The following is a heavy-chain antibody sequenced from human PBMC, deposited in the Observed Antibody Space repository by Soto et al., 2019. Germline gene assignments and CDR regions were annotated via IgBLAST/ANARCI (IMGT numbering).Heavy chain of an antibody. V-gene: IGHV5-10-1*01. CDR1: GCSFISHC. CDR3: ARRGSSNYYYYGRAF. D-gene: IGHD6-6*01. Sequence: ELLTISWKVAGCSFISHCVSWMSKLPGKGLEWMGRIDPSDSYTNYSPSFQGHVTISADKSISTAYLQWSSLKASDTAMYYCARRGSSNYYYYGRAFWYQG. CDR2: IDPSDSYT. J-gene: IGHJ6*02.